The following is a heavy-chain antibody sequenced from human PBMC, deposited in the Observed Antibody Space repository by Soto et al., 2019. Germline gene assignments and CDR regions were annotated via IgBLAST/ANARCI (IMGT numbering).Heavy chain of an antibody. CDR1: GATFRSYA. V-gene: IGHV1-69*01. CDR2: IIPIFGTA. J-gene: IGHJ6*02. D-gene: IGHD3-3*01. CDR3: ASRRDYTIFGLVRPRGVRYYYYGMED. Sequence: QVQLVQSGAEVRKPGSSVKVSCKASGATFRSYAITWVRQAPGRGLEWMGGIIPIFGTANYAQKFQGRVTVTADQSKLTAYMELSGLGSEDKGVDYGASRRDYTIFGLVRPRGVRYYYYGMEDRGQGSTVT.